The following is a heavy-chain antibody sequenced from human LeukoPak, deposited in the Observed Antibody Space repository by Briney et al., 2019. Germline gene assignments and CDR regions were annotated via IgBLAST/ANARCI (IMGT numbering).Heavy chain of an antibody. Sequence: GASVKVSCKASGYTFTSYYMHWVRQAPGQGLEWMGIINPSGGSTSYAQKFQGRVTMTRDTSTSTVYMELSSLRSEDTAVYYCARPSYDSSGYYQGAIDYWGQGTLVTVSS. J-gene: IGHJ4*02. CDR1: GYTFTSYY. D-gene: IGHD3-22*01. CDR2: INPSGGST. V-gene: IGHV1-46*01. CDR3: ARPSYDSSGYYQGAIDY.